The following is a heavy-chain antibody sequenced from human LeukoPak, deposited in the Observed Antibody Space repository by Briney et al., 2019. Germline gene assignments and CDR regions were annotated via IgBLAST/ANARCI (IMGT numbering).Heavy chain of an antibody. CDR2: INGKRGDT. D-gene: IGHD7-27*01. CDR1: GFTFTDHY. CDR3: ARDHDWGVDY. V-gene: IGHV1-2*02. Sequence: ASVKVSCKSSGFTFTDHYMHWVRQAPGQGLEWMGWINGKRGDTNYAQNFQDRVTMTRDTSTSTVYMELSRLTVDDTAVYYCARDHDWGVDYWGQGTLVTVSS. J-gene: IGHJ4*02.